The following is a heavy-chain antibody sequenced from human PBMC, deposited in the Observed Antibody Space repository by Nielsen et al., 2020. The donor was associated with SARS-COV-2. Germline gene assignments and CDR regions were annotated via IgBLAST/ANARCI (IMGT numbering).Heavy chain of an antibody. J-gene: IGHJ6*02. V-gene: IGHV3-73*01. CDR2: IRSKANSYAT. D-gene: IGHD6-13*01. CDR1: GFTFSGSA. Sequence: GESLKISCAASGFTFSGSAMHWVRQASGKGLEWVGRIRSKANSYATAYAASVKGRFTISRDDSKNTAYLQMNSLKTEDTAVYYCTRSPEYSSSWSYYYYYGMDVWGQGTTVTVSS. CDR3: TRSPEYSSSWSYYYYYGMDV.